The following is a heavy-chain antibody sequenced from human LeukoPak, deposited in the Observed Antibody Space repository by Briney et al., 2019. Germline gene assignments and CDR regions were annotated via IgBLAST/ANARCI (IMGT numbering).Heavy chain of an antibody. D-gene: IGHD3-10*01. Sequence: PGGSLRLSCAASGFTFSSYEMNWVRQAPGKGLEWVSYISSSGSTIYYADSVKGRFTISRDNAKNSLYLQMNSLRAEDTAVYYCARDTMVRGVTNYNWFDPWGQGTLVTVSS. V-gene: IGHV3-48*03. CDR1: GFTFSSYE. J-gene: IGHJ5*02. CDR3: ARDTMVRGVTNYNWFDP. CDR2: ISSSGSTI.